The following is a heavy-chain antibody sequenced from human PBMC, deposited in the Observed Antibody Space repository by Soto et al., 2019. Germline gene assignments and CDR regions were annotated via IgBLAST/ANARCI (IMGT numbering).Heavy chain of an antibody. J-gene: IGHJ4*02. CDR3: ARGRYGDY. Sequence: QVHLVQSGAEVKKPGASVKVSCKASGYTFTSYGITWVRQAPGQGLEWMGWISAHNGNTDYAQKLQGRVSVTRDTSTSTAYLGLRSLISDDTAVYYCARGRYGDYWGQGALVPVSS. V-gene: IGHV1-18*01. CDR2: ISAHNGNT. D-gene: IGHD1-1*01. CDR1: GYTFTSYG.